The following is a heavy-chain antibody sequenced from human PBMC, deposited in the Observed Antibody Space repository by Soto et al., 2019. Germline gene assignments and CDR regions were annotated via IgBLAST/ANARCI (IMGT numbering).Heavy chain of an antibody. D-gene: IGHD2-2*01. Sequence: EVQLVESGGGLVKPGGSLRLSCVASGFTFSRYGMNWLRQAPGKGLEWVASISSTTSYVYYADSVKGRFSTSRDNAKNILYLEMYALRIEDTAVYYCARDPSEGRVGNWFESWGQGTLVTVSS. J-gene: IGHJ5*01. CDR2: ISSTTSYV. CDR1: GFTFSRYG. V-gene: IGHV3-21*06. CDR3: ARDPSEGRVGNWFES.